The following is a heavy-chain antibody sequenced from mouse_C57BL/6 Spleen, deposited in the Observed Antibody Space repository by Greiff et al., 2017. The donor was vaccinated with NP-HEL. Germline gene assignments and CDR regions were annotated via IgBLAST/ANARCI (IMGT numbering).Heavy chain of an antibody. Sequence: EVQLVESGGGLVKPGGSLKLSCAASGFTFSSYAMSWVRQTPEKRLEWVATISDGGSYTYYPDNVKGRFTISRDNAKNNLYLHMSHLKPEDTAMYYCARDDDYDAGGYYFDYWGQGTTLTVSS. D-gene: IGHD2-4*01. CDR3: ARDDDYDAGGYYFDY. J-gene: IGHJ2*01. V-gene: IGHV5-4*01. CDR1: GFTFSSYA. CDR2: ISDGGSYT.